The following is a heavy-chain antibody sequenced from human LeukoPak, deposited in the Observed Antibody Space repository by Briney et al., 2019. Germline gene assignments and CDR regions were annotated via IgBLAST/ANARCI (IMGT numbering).Heavy chain of an antibody. CDR2: IMHSGGST. CDR3: ARIGLTTGMLPDY. D-gene: IGHD1-1*01. J-gene: IGHJ4*02. CDR1: GVTFSTYA. V-gene: IGHV3-23*01. Sequence: GGSLRLSCAASGVTFSTYAMTWVRQAPGKGLEWVSAIMHSGGSTYYADSVKGRFTISRDNSKNTLYLQMNSLRAADSALYYCARIGLTTGMLPDYWGQGTLVTVSS.